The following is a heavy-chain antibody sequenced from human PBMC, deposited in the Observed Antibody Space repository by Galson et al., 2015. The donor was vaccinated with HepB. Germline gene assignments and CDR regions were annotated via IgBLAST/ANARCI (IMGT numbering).Heavy chain of an antibody. CDR3: ARGVLLWDGPDY. D-gene: IGHD3-10*01. CDR1: GSKLTGYY. CDR2: INPSGGST. J-gene: IGHJ4*02. V-gene: IGHV1-46*01. Sequence: SVKVSCKASGSKLTGYYMHWVRQAPGQGLEWMAIINPSGGSTDYGQKFRGRLTMTRDTSTSTVFMELRSLRSEDTAVYHCARGVLLWDGPDYWGQGTLVTVSP.